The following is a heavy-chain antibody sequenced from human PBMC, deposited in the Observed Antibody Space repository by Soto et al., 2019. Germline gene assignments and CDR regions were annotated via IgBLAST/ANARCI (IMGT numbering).Heavy chain of an antibody. CDR2: IIPILGIA. CDR1: GGTFSSYT. V-gene: IGHV1-69*02. D-gene: IGHD3-9*01. CDR3: ARELDDILTGYSGY. Sequence: QVQLVQSGAEVKKPGSSVKVSCKASGGTFSSYTISWVRQAPGQGLEWMGRIIPILGIANYAQKFQGRVTITADKSTSTAYMELSSLRSEDTAVYYCARELDDILTGYSGYWGQGTLVTVSS. J-gene: IGHJ4*02.